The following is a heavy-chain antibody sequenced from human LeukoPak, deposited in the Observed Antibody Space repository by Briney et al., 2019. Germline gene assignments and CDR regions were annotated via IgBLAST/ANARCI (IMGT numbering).Heavy chain of an antibody. Sequence: GGSLRLSCAASGFTFTDYSINWVRQTPRRGLEWVSCISSTSDYIYYADSVKGRFTISRDNAKNSLYLQMNSLRAEDTAVYYCARERFHGSGAPKFDYWGQGTLVTVSS. CDR3: ARERFHGSGAPKFDY. J-gene: IGHJ4*02. CDR1: GFTFTDYS. CDR2: ISSTSDYI. D-gene: IGHD3-10*01. V-gene: IGHV3-21*01.